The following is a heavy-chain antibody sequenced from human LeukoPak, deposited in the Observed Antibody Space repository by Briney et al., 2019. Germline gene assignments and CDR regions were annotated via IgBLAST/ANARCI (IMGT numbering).Heavy chain of an antibody. V-gene: IGHV3-23*01. CDR2: ISGSGSIT. Sequence: GGSLRLSCAASGFTFSSFGMSWVRQAPGKGLEWVSTISGSGSITYYADSMKGRFTISRDNSKNTLYLQVNSLRAEDTAVYYRAKDLWSVVTLTLDYWGQGTLVTVSS. CDR1: GFTFSSFG. CDR3: AKDLWSVVTLTLDY. J-gene: IGHJ4*02. D-gene: IGHD2-21*02.